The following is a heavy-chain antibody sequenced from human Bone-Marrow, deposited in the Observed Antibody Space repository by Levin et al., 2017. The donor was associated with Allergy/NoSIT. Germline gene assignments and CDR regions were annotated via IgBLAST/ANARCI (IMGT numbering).Heavy chain of an antibody. CDR3: ASRFLVPAAIYLFDY. Sequence: PSETLSLTCTVSGGSISSSSYYWGWIRQPPGKGLEWIGSIYYSGSTYYNPSLKSRVTISVDTSKNQFSLKLSSVTAADTAVYYCASRFLVPAAIYLFDYWGQGTLVTVSS. D-gene: IGHD2-2*01. CDR1: GGSISSSSYY. V-gene: IGHV4-39*01. CDR2: IYYSGST. J-gene: IGHJ4*02.